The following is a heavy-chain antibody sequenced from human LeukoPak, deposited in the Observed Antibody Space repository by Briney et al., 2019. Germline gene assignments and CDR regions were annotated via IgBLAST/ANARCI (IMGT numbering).Heavy chain of an antibody. D-gene: IGHD5-12*01. CDR3: ARDTRVDIVATIGGGFDY. Sequence: GGSLRLSCAASGFTFSDYYMSWIRQAPGKGLEWVSYISSSGSTMSYADSVKGRFTISRDNAKKSLFLQMNNLRAEDTAVYYCARDTRVDIVATIGGGFDYWGQGTLVTVSS. CDR1: GFTFSDYY. CDR2: ISSSGSTM. J-gene: IGHJ4*02. V-gene: IGHV3-11*04.